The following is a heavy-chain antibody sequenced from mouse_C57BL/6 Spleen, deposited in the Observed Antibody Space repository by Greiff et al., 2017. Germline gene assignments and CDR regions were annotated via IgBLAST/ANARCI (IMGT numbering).Heavy chain of an antibody. V-gene: IGHV6-3*01. CDR2: IRLKSDNYAT. CDR3: TGGTRFAY. J-gene: IGHJ3*01. D-gene: IGHD2-14*01. Sequence: EVKLLESGGGLVQPGGSMKLSCVASGFTFSNYWMNWVRQSPEKGLEWVAQIRLKSDNYATHYAESGKGRFTISRDDSKSSVYLQMNNLRAEDTGIYYGTGGTRFAYWGQGTLVTVSA. CDR1: GFTFSNYW.